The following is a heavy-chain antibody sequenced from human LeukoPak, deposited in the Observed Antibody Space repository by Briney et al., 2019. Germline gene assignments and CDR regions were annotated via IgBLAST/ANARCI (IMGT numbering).Heavy chain of an antibody. J-gene: IGHJ4*02. CDR1: GFTFDDYA. CDR3: AKDMIYRDAGSYLGGLIDY. CDR2: ISWDGDST. Sequence: GGSLRLSCAASGFTFDDYAMHWVRQTPGKGLEWVSLISWDGDSTSYADSVKGRFSISRDNSKSSLYLQMNSLRPEDTALYYCAKDMIYRDAGSYLGGLIDYWGRGTLVTVSS. D-gene: IGHD3-10*01. V-gene: IGHV3-43D*03.